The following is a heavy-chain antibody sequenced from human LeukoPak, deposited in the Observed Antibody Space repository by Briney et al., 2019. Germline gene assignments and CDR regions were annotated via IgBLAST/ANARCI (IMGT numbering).Heavy chain of an antibody. V-gene: IGHV3-30*18. J-gene: IGHJ6*04. Sequence: PGGSLRLSCAASGFTFSSYGMHWVRQAPGKGLEWVAVISYDGSNKYYADSVKGRFTISRDNSKNTLYLQMNSLRAEDTAVYYCAKGLSARFGELLFFMDVWGKGTTVTVSS. CDR1: GFTFSSYG. CDR3: AKGLSARFGELLFFMDV. CDR2: ISYDGSNK. D-gene: IGHD3-10*01.